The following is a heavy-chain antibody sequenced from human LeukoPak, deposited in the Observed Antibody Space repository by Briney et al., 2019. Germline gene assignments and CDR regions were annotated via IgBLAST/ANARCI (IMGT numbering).Heavy chain of an antibody. CDR2: IYSGGST. CDR3: ASMTYYYDSSGYQLIDY. J-gene: IGHJ4*02. V-gene: IGHV3-66*01. CDR1: GFTVSSNY. Sequence: PGGSLRLSCAASGFTVSSNYMSWVRQAPGKGLEWVSVIYSGGSTYYADSVKGRFTISRDNSKNPLYLQMNSLRAEDTAVYYCASMTYYYDSSGYQLIDYWGQGTLVTVSS. D-gene: IGHD3-22*01.